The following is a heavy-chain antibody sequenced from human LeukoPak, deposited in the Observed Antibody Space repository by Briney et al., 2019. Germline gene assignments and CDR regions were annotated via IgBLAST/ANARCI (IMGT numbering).Heavy chain of an antibody. CDR3: AKAPGRIVGPISFVVDP. Sequence: ASVKVSCKASGYTFTSNYIHWVRQAPGQGLEWMGMIYPRDGSTSYAQKFQGRVTVTRDTSTSTVHMELSGLRSEDTAVYYCAKAPGRIVGPISFVVDPWGQGTLVTVSS. CDR1: GYTFTSNY. CDR2: IYPRDGST. V-gene: IGHV1-46*01. J-gene: IGHJ5*02. D-gene: IGHD1-26*01.